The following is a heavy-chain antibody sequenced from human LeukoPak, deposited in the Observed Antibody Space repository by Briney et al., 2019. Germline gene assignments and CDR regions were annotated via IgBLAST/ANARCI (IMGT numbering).Heavy chain of an antibody. J-gene: IGHJ4*02. CDR1: GFTVSSKY. V-gene: IGHV3-53*01. CDR3: ARDYYDGSAYYSYYEY. D-gene: IGHD3-22*01. Sequence: GGSLRFSCAASGFTVSSKYMSWVRQAPGKGLEWVSTLYSNGNTYYADSVKGRFTISRDNSKNTLSLQMNSLRAEDTAVYYCARDYYDGSAYYSYYEYWGQGTLVTVSS. CDR2: LYSNGNT.